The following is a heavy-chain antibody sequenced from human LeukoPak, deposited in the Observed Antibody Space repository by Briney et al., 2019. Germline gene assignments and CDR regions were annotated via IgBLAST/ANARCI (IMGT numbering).Heavy chain of an antibody. J-gene: IGHJ4*02. CDR2: ISYDGSNK. V-gene: IGHV3-30*18. D-gene: IGHD5-18*01. CDR1: GFTFSSYG. CDR3: AKGHGYSYGTYFDY. Sequence: GGSLRPSCAASGFTFSSYGMHWVRQAPGKGLEWVAVISYDGSNKYYADSVKGRFTISRDNSKNTLYLQMNSLRAEDTAVYYCAKGHGYSYGTYFDYWGQGTLVTVSS.